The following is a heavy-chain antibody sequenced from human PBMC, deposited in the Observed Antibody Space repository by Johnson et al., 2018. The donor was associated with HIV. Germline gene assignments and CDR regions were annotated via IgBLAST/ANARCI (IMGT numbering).Heavy chain of an antibody. CDR3: AKDKAVVTALYDAFDI. J-gene: IGHJ3*02. CDR1: GFTFSSYA. Sequence: QVQLVESGGGLVQPGRSLRLSCAASGFTFSSYAMHCVRQAPGKGLEWVAVLSYDGSNKYYADSVKGRFPISRDNSKNTLYLQMNSLGAEDTAVYYCAKDKAVVTALYDAFDIWGQGTMVTVSS. CDR2: LSYDGSNK. V-gene: IGHV3-30-3*01. D-gene: IGHD2-21*02.